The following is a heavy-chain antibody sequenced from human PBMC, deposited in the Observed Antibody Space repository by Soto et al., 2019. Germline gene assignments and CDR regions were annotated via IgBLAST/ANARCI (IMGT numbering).Heavy chain of an antibody. CDR3: ARDTAAAGNDAFDI. CDR1: GFTFSSYG. Sequence: QVQLVESGGGVVQPGRSLRLSCAASGFTFSSYGMHWVRQAPGKGLEWVAVIWYDGSNKYYADSVKGRFTISRDNSKNTLYLHMNSLRAEDTAVYYCARDTAAAGNDAFDIWGQGTMVTVSS. J-gene: IGHJ3*02. V-gene: IGHV3-33*01. CDR2: IWYDGSNK. D-gene: IGHD6-13*01.